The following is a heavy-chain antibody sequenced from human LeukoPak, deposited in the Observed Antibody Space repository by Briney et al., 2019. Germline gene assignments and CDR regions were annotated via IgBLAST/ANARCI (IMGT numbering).Heavy chain of an antibody. V-gene: IGHV4-34*01. Sequence: PSETLSLTCAVYGGSFSGYYWSWIRQPPGKGLEWIGEINHSGSTNYNPSLESRVTISVDTSKNQFSLKLSSVTAADTAVYYCARVPYSSGWYLDYWGQGTLVTVSS. CDR2: INHSGST. J-gene: IGHJ4*02. CDR1: GGSFSGYY. D-gene: IGHD6-19*01. CDR3: ARVPYSSGWYLDY.